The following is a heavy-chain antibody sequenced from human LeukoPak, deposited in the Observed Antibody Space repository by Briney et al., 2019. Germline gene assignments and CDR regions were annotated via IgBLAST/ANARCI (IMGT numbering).Heavy chain of an antibody. CDR1: GFTFSSYG. CDR3: AKDGWLRPSPGYYYYGMDV. Sequence: GGSLRLSCAASGFTFSSYGMHWVRQAPGKGLEWVAVISYDGSNKYYADSVKGRLTISRDNSKNTLYLQMNSLRAEDTAVYYCAKDGWLRPSPGYYYYGMDVWGQGTTVTVSS. D-gene: IGHD5-12*01. CDR2: ISYDGSNK. J-gene: IGHJ6*02. V-gene: IGHV3-30*18.